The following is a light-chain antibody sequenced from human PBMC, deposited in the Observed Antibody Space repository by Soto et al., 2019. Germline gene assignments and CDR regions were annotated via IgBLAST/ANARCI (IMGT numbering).Light chain of an antibody. Sequence: EIVMTQSPDTLSVSPGERATLSCRASQSVSSNLAWYQQKPGQAPRLLIYDASTRAPGFPARFSGSGSGTEFTLTISSLQSEDFAVYYCQQRSNWPPITFGQGTRLEI. CDR1: QSVSSN. CDR2: DAS. V-gene: IGKV3-15*01. J-gene: IGKJ5*01. CDR3: QQRSNWPPIT.